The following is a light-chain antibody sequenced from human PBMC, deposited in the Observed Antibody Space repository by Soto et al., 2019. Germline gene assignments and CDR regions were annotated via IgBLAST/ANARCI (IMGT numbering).Light chain of an antibody. V-gene: IGLV2-23*01. CDR1: SSDVGNYKF. CDR2: EGD. J-gene: IGLJ1*01. Sequence: QSVLTQPASVSGSPGQSITISCTGISSDVGNYKFVSWYQHHPGKAPKLMIYEGDKRPSGVSDRFSASKSGITASLTISGLQADDEADYDCCSNAHCDTPDYVFGTGTKVTVL. CDR3: CSNAHCDTPDYV.